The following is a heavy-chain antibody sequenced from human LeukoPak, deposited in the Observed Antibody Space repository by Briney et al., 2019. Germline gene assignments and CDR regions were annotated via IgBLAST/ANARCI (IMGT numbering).Heavy chain of an antibody. V-gene: IGHV3-48*03. Sequence: GGSLRLSCSASGFTFRSYEMNWVRQAPGKGLEGVSYIDTSGDTIHYADSVKGRFTISRDDAKNSLYLQMNSLRAEDTALYYCARGVGRAWYYYYMDVWGKGTTVTVSS. CDR3: ARGVGRAWYYYYMDV. CDR1: GFTFRSYE. J-gene: IGHJ6*03. D-gene: IGHD3-10*01. CDR2: IDTSGDTI.